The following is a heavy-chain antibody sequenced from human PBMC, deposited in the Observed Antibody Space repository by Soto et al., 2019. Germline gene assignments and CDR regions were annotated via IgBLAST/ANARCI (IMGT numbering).Heavy chain of an antibody. J-gene: IGHJ4*02. D-gene: IGHD3-10*01. CDR3: VLWPPYYFDY. V-gene: IGHV3-23*01. Sequence: GGALRLSCAASVFTFNIYAMSSVRQAPGKGLEWVSAISGSGGGIYYADSVEGRFTISRDNSNNTLYLQMNSLRDEDTAVYYCVLWPPYYFDYWGQGTLVTVSS. CDR1: VFTFNIYA. CDR2: ISGSGGGI.